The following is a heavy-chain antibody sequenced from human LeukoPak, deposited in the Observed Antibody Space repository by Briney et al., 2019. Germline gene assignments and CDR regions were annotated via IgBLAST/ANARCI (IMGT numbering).Heavy chain of an antibody. V-gene: IGHV4-34*01. Sequence: PSETLSLTCAVYGGSFSGYYWSWIRQPPGKGLEWIGEINHSGSTNYNPSLKSRVTISVDTSKNQFSLKLSSVTAADTAVYYCARGGMATSSRELKTRIDYWGQGTLVTVSS. CDR3: ARGGMATSSRELKTRIDY. D-gene: IGHD5-24*01. J-gene: IGHJ4*02. CDR1: GGSFSGYY. CDR2: INHSGST.